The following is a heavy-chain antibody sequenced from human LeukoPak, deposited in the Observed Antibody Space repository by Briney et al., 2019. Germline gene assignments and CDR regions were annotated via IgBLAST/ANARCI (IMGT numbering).Heavy chain of an antibody. V-gene: IGHV1-69*05. D-gene: IGHD2-21*02. J-gene: IGHJ4*02. CDR3: ARYASKTAGFDY. CDR1: GGTFSSYA. CDR2: INPIFGTA. Sequence: GASVKVSCKASGGTFSSYAISWVRQAPGQGLEWMGRINPIFGTANYAQKFQGRVTITTDESTSTAYMELRSLRSDDTAVYYCARYASKTAGFDYWGQGTLVTVSS.